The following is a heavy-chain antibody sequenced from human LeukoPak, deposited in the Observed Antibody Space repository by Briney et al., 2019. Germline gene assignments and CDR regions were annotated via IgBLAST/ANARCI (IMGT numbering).Heavy chain of an antibody. J-gene: IGHJ6*03. CDR2: IYSGGST. D-gene: IGHD3-9*01. Sequence: PGGSLRLSCAASGFTVSSNYMSWVRQAPGKGLEWVSVIYSGGSTYYADSVKGRFTISRDNSKHTLYLQMNSLRAEDTAVYYCARALTGRNYYYYYMDVWGKGTTVTISS. V-gene: IGHV3-53*01. CDR3: ARALTGRNYYYYYMDV. CDR1: GFTVSSNY.